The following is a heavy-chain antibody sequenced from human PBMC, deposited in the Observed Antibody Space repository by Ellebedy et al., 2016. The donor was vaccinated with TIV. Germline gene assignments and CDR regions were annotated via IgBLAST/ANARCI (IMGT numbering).Heavy chain of an antibody. D-gene: IGHD1-26*01. CDR2: IIPILGIA. CDR3: ARARVGAPYGAFDI. CDR1: GGTFSSYA. V-gene: IGHV1-69*04. Sequence: ASVKVSCKASGGTFSSYAISWVRQAPGQGIEWMGRIIPILGIANYAQKFQGRVTITADKSTSTAYMELSSLRSEDTAVYYCARARVGAPYGAFDIWGQGTMVTVSS. J-gene: IGHJ3*02.